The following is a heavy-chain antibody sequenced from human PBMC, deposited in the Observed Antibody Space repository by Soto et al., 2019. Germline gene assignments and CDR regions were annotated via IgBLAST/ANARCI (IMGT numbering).Heavy chain of an antibody. V-gene: IGHV3-23*01. J-gene: IGHJ4*02. CDR1: VLSFLNYA. CDR2: ISGVGAST. CDR3: AKGGHYSVFEY. D-gene: IGHD6-13*01. Sequence: VHMLGCGGGVVQPGGAPRLCCVVSVLSFLNYALTRVRQGAGEGLEWGSTISGVGASTFYPDSVKGRFTISRDKSKNMLYLQMNSLRAEDTAVYYCAKGGHYSVFEYWGQGTLVTVSS.